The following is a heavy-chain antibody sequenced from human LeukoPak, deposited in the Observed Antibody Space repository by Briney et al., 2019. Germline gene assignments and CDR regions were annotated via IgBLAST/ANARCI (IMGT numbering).Heavy chain of an antibody. Sequence: SETLSLTCTVSGGFISSYYWSWIRQPPGKGLEWIGYIYYSGSTNYNPSLKSRVTISVDTSKNQFSLKLSSVTAADTAVYYCARGGLSNNDYWGQGTLVTVSS. CDR1: GGFISSYY. D-gene: IGHD4-11*01. J-gene: IGHJ4*02. V-gene: IGHV4-59*01. CDR3: ARGGLSNNDY. CDR2: IYYSGST.